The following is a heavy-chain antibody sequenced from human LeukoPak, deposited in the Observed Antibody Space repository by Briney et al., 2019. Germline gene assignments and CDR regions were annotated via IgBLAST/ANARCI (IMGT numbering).Heavy chain of an antibody. D-gene: IGHD4-11*01. CDR1: GYTFTGYY. V-gene: IGHV1-2*02. J-gene: IGHJ5*02. Sequence: ASLKVSCKASGYTFTGYYMHWVRQAPGQGLEWMGWINPNSGGTNYAQKFQGRVTMTRETSISTAYMELSRLRSDDTAVYYCAREGYSNYVANWFDPWGQGTLVTVSS. CDR2: INPNSGGT. CDR3: AREGYSNYVANWFDP.